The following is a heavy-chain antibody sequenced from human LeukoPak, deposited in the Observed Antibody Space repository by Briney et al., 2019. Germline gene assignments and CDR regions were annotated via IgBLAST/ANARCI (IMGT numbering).Heavy chain of an antibody. D-gene: IGHD4-11*01. CDR3: ARVGATVTYYYYYMDV. CDR2: IYYSGST. CDR1: AASIISSTYY. V-gene: IGHV4-39*07. Sequence: PSETLSLTCTVSAASIISSTYYWGWIRQPPGRGLEWIGAIYYSGSTYYNPSLKSRVTMSIDTSKNHFSLKLTSVTAADTAVYYCARVGATVTYYYYYMDVWGKGTTVTVSS. J-gene: IGHJ6*03.